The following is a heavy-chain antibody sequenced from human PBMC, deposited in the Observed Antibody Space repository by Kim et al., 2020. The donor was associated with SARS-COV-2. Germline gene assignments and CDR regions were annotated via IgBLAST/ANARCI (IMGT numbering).Heavy chain of an antibody. J-gene: IGHJ4*02. Sequence: DSVKGRFTISRDNSKNTLYLQMNSLRAEDTAVYYCARGGRLVVTAILMSYWGQGTLVTVSS. V-gene: IGHV3-30*01. D-gene: IGHD2-21*02. CDR3: ARGGRLVVTAILMSY.